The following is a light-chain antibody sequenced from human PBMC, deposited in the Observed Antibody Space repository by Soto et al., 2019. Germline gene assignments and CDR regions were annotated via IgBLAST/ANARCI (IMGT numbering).Light chain of an antibody. CDR1: SSNLGAGYD. J-gene: IGLJ3*02. Sequence: QAVVTQPPSVSGAPGQRVTLSCTGNSSNLGAGYDVHWYKQVPGAAPKLVIFGNRNRPSGVPERFSGSKSGTSAFLAITGLQAEDEADYYCQAYDYSLTASVFGGGTKVTVL. V-gene: IGLV1-40*01. CDR2: GNR. CDR3: QAYDYSLTASV.